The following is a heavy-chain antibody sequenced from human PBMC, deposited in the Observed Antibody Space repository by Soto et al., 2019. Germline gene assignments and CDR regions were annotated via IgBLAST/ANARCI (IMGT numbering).Heavy chain of an antibody. D-gene: IGHD3-3*01. V-gene: IGHV1-18*01. CDR3: ARANSGFGVVIKTFAS. CDR1: GYTFTSYG. Sequence: ASVKVSCKASGYTFTSYGISWVRQAPGQGLEWMGWISAYNGNTNYAQKLQGRVTMTTDTSTSTAYMELRSLRSDDTAVYYCARANSGFGVVIKTFASWGKGTLVTVPS. J-gene: IGHJ4*02. CDR2: ISAYNGNT.